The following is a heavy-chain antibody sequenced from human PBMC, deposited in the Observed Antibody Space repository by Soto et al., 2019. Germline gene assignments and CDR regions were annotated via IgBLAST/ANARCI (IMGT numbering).Heavy chain of an antibody. CDR2: IDPRDSYT. V-gene: IGHV5-10-1*01. J-gene: IGHJ5*02. CDR3: AREKSDLELFNWLDP. CDR1: GYSFTTYW. Sequence: PGESLKISCEASGYSFTTYWISLVRQMPGKGLEWMGAIDPRDSYTKYSPSFQVHVTISVDKSISTAYLQWNSLKASDTAIYYCAREKSDLELFNWLDPWGHGTLVTHSS. D-gene: IGHD1-7*01.